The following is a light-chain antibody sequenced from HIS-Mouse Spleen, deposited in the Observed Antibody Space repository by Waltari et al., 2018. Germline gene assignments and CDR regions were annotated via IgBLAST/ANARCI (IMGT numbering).Light chain of an antibody. V-gene: IGLV3-21*02. CDR2: DDS. J-gene: IGLJ3*02. Sequence: SYVLTQPPSVSVAPGQTARITCGGNNIGSKSVHWYQQKPGQAPVLVVYDDSARPSGIPERCSGSNSGNTATLTISRVEAGDEADYYCQVWDSSSDHRVFGGGTKLTVL. CDR1: NIGSKS. CDR3: QVWDSSSDHRV.